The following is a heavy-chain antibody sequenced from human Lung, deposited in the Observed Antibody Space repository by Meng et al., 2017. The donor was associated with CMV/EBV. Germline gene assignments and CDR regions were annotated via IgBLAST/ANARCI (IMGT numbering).Heavy chain of an antibody. D-gene: IGHD6-6*01. Sequence: GGSXRLXCLASGFTLSNFYMTWVRQAPGKGLEWVSAISSSGGSTYYADSVKGRFTISRDNSKNTLYLQMNSLRAEDTAVYYCAKAYSSSSVGTNRGFDYXGQGXLVTVSS. CDR3: AKAYSSSSVGTNRGFDY. CDR2: ISSSGGST. CDR1: GFTLSNFY. J-gene: IGHJ4*02. V-gene: IGHV3-23*01.